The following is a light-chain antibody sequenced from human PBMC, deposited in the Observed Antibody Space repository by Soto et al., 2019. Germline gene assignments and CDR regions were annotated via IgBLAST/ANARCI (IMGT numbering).Light chain of an antibody. CDR3: QQSYSTPYT. Sequence: DIPMTQSPSSLSASVGDRVTITCRASQSISSYLNWYQQKPGKAPKLLIYAASSLQSGVPSRFSGSGSGTDFTLTISSLQPEAFATYYCQQSYSTPYTFCQGTKLESK. J-gene: IGKJ2*01. CDR1: QSISSY. V-gene: IGKV1-39*01. CDR2: AAS.